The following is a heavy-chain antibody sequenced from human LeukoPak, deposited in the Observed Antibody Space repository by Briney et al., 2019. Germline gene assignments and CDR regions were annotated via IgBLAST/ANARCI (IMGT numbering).Heavy chain of an antibody. J-gene: IGHJ4*02. D-gene: IGHD4-17*01. CDR1: GYTFSNYY. V-gene: IGHV1-18*04. CDR3: ASEHYGVGL. CDR2: ISAYNGNT. Sequence: ASVKVSCKASGYTFSNYYMHWVRQAPGQGLEWMGWISAYNGNTNYAQKLQGRVTMTTDTSTSTAYMELRSLRSDDTAVYYCASEHYGVGLWGQGTLVTVSS.